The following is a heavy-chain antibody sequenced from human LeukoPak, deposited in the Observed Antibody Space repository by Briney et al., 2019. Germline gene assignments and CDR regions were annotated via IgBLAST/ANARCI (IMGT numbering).Heavy chain of an antibody. D-gene: IGHD3-10*01. J-gene: IGHJ4*02. CDR3: VKEAGGPFDY. Sequence: PGGSLRLSCSASGFTFSSYAMHWVRQAPGKGLEYVSAISSNGGSTYYADSVKGRFTISRDNSKNTLYLQMSSLRAEDTAAYYCVKEAGGPFDYWGQGTLVTVSS. CDR2: ISSNGGST. V-gene: IGHV3-64D*06. CDR1: GFTFSSYA.